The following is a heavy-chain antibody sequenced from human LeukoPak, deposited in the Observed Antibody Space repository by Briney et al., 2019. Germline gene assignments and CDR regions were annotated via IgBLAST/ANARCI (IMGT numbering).Heavy chain of an antibody. CDR1: GYTFTSYG. V-gene: IGHV1-69*13. D-gene: IGHD3-22*01. CDR2: IIPIFGTA. Sequence: SVKVSCKASGYTFTSYGISWVRQAPGQGLEWMGGIIPIFGTANYAQKFQGRVTITADESTSTAYMELSSLRSEDTAVYYCARDSSGYPSYAFDIWGQGTMVTVSS. CDR3: ARDSSGYPSYAFDI. J-gene: IGHJ3*02.